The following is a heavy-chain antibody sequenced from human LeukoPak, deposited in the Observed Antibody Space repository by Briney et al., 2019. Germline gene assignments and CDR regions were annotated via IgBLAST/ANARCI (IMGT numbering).Heavy chain of an antibody. Sequence: GGSLRLSCAASGFTFTTYWMHWVRQAPGKGLVWVSHINSDGSITSYADSVKGRFTISRDNAKNTLYLQTNSLRAEDTAVYYCARDAVDTANAVWGQGTTVTVSS. V-gene: IGHV3-74*01. CDR3: ARDAVDTANAV. CDR1: GFTFTTYW. CDR2: INSDGSIT. J-gene: IGHJ6*02. D-gene: IGHD5-18*01.